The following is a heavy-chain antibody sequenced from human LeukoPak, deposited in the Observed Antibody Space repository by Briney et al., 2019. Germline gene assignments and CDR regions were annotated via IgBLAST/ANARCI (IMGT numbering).Heavy chain of an antibody. Sequence: ASVKVSCKASGYTFTSYYMHWVRQAPGQGLEWMGIINPSGGSTSYAQKFQGRVTMTRDTSTSTVYMELSSLRSEDTAVYYFARGYGSYCSSTSCSYNWFDPWGQGTLVTVSS. CDR2: INPSGGST. CDR3: ARGYGSYCSSTSCSYNWFDP. D-gene: IGHD2-2*01. CDR1: GYTFTSYY. V-gene: IGHV1-46*01. J-gene: IGHJ5*02.